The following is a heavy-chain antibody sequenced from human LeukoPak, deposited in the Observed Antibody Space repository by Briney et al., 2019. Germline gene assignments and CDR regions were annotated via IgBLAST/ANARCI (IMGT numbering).Heavy chain of an antibody. CDR2: ISGSGGST. CDR1: GFTFSDYY. V-gene: IGHV3-23*01. D-gene: IGHD2-15*01. J-gene: IGHJ3*02. Sequence: PGGSLRLSCAASGFTFSDYYIDWVRQAPGKGLEWVSTISGSGGSTYYADSVKGRFTISRDNSKNTLYLQMNSLRAEDTAVYYCAKRPSVVVVAATSHDAFDIWGQGTMVTVSS. CDR3: AKRPSVVVVAATSHDAFDI.